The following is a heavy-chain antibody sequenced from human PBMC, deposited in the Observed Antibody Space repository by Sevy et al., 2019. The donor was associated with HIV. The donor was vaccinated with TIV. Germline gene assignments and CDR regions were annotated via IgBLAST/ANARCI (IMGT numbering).Heavy chain of an antibody. CDR1: GFTFNDYA. J-gene: IGHJ5*02. Sequence: GGSLRLSCAASGFTFNDYALHWVRQAPGEGLEWVAIISSDGDNTYYADTVKGRFTISRDNSKNTVYLQMNRLRAEDTAFYYCVREGAPYRNIRYCSGNNCFYNWFDPWGQGTLVTV. CDR3: VREGAPYRNIRYCSGNNCFYNWFDP. V-gene: IGHV3-30-3*01. D-gene: IGHD2-15*01. CDR2: ISSDGDNT.